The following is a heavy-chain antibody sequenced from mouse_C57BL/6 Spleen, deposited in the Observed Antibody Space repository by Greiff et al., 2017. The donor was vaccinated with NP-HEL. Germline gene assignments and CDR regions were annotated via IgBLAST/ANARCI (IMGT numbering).Heavy chain of an antibody. J-gene: IGHJ4*01. CDR1: GFSLTSYG. CDR2: IWSGGST. V-gene: IGHV2-2*01. D-gene: IGHD1-1*01. Sequence: VMLVESGPGLVQPSQSLSITCTVSGFSLTSYGVHWVRQSPGKGLEWLGVIWSGGSTDYNAAFISRLSISKDNSKSQVFFKMNSLQADDTAIYYCARNLYGSSLYYAMDYWGQGTSVTVSS. CDR3: ARNLYGSSLYYAMDY.